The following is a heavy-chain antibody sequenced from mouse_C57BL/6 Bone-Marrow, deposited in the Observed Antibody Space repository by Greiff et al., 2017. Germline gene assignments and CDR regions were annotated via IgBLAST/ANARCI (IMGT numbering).Heavy chain of an antibody. Sequence: VQLQQPGAELVKPGASVKLSCKASGYTFTSYWMQWVKQRPGQGLEWIGEIDPSDSYTNYNPKFKGKATLTVDTSSSTAYTQLSSLTSEDSAVYYCAREGPRWYFDVWGTGTTVTVSS. CDR2: IDPSDSYT. D-gene: IGHD3-3*01. V-gene: IGHV1-50*01. CDR1: GYTFTSYW. J-gene: IGHJ1*03. CDR3: AREGPRWYFDV.